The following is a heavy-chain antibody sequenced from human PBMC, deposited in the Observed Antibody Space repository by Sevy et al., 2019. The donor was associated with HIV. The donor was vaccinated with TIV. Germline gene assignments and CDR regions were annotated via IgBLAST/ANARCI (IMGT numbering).Heavy chain of an antibody. V-gene: IGHV1-2*02. CDR2: INPNNDYT. CDR1: GYIFSEYY. D-gene: IGHD3-10*01. CDR3: ARAPHFGSGNYHF. J-gene: IGHJ4*02. Sequence: ASMKVSCKASGYIFSEYYIHWVRQAPGQGLEWMAWINPNNDYTNYAQKFQGRLTLTRDTSITTAYMELSGLRSDDTAVYYCARAPHFGSGNYHFWGQGTLVTVSS.